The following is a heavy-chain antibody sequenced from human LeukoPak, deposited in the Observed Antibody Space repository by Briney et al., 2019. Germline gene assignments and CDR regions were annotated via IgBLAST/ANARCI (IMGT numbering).Heavy chain of an antibody. CDR2: IIPIFGTA. CDR3: ARVLYGGSYYFDY. J-gene: IGHJ4*02. D-gene: IGHD4-23*01. Sequence: PVKVSCKASGGTFSSYAISWVRQAPGQGLEWMGGIIPIFGTANYAQKFQSRVTITADESTSTAYMELSSLRSEDTAVYYCARVLYGGSYYFDYWGQGTLVTVSS. CDR1: GGTFSSYA. V-gene: IGHV1-69*13.